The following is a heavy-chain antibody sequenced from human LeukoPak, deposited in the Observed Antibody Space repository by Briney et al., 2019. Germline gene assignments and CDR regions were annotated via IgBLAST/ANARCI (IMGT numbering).Heavy chain of an antibody. Sequence: GGSLRLSCAASGFTFSNYYMHWVRQAPGKGLLWISHINGDGSSTGYADSVKGRFTISGDNAKNILYLQMNSLRAEDTAVYCCSRGTYPYSSDNWGQGALVTVSS. CDR3: SRGTYPYSSDN. J-gene: IGHJ4*02. CDR1: GFTFSNYY. V-gene: IGHV3-74*01. CDR2: INGDGSST. D-gene: IGHD3-10*01.